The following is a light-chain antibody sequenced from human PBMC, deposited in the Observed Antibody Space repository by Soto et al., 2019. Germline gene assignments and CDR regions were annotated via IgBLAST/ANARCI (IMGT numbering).Light chain of an antibody. CDR1: QSVSSH. V-gene: IGKV3-11*01. Sequence: EIVLTQSPATLSLSPGERATLSCRASQSVSSHLAWYQQKPGQAPRLLIYDACNRATGIPARFSGSGSGTDFTLTISGLEPEEFGVYYCQQRSDWLTFGGGTQVEIK. J-gene: IGKJ4*01. CDR2: DAC. CDR3: QQRSDWLT.